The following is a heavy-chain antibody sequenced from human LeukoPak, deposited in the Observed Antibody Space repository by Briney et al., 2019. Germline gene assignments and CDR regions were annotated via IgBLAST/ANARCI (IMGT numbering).Heavy chain of an antibody. D-gene: IGHD4-17*01. J-gene: IGHJ6*02. CDR3: ARVRYYGDYVRTPPHYYGMDV. CDR2: ISSSSYI. Sequence: PGGSLRLSCAASGFTFSSYSMNWVRQAPGKGLEWVSSISSSSYIYYADSVKGRFTISRDNAKNSLYLRMNSLRAEDTAVYYCARVRYYGDYVRTPPHYYGMDVWGQGTTVTVSS. CDR1: GFTFSSYS. V-gene: IGHV3-21*01.